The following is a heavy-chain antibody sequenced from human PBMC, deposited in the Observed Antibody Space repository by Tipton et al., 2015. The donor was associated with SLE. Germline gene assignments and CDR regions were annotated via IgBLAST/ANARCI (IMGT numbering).Heavy chain of an antibody. CDR2: IWYDGRRK. CDR1: GVGFSNYG. Sequence: SLRLSCAASGVGFSNYGMHWVRQAPGKGLEWLAVIWYDGRRKFYADSVKGRFTISRDNTENLLYLQMNSLRTEDTATYYCVKDNADYNGGIYYWGQGTLVTVSS. CDR3: VKDNADYNGGIYY. V-gene: IGHV3-33*03. D-gene: IGHD2-21*01. J-gene: IGHJ4*02.